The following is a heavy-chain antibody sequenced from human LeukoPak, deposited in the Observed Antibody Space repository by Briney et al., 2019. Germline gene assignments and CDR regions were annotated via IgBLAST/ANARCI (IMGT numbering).Heavy chain of an antibody. V-gene: IGHV1-18*01. CDR1: GYTFTSYG. CDR2: ISASNGNT. J-gene: IGHJ4*02. D-gene: IGHD3-22*01. Sequence: ASVKVSCKASGYTFTSYGISWVRQAPGQGLEWMGWISASNGNTNYAQKLQGRVTMTTDTSTSTAYMELRSLRSDDTAVYYCARVVLYYDSSGYPSCHFDYWGQGTLVTVSS. CDR3: ARVVLYYDSSGYPSCHFDY.